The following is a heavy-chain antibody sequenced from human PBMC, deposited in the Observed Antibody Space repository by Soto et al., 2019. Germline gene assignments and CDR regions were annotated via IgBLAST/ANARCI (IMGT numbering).Heavy chain of an antibody. J-gene: IGHJ4*02. D-gene: IGHD3-3*01. Sequence: EVHLLESGGGLVQPGGSLRLSCAASGFTFSNFAVSWVRQTPEKGLEWVSAISGTGNSTYYADSAKGRFTVSRDNYKNIRYLPMNRLRAEDTEVYCRVKEARGYSDFCSAFFDSWGQGTLVTVAS. CDR2: ISGTGNST. V-gene: IGHV3-23*01. CDR1: GFTFSNFA. CDR3: VKEARGYSDFCSAFFDS.